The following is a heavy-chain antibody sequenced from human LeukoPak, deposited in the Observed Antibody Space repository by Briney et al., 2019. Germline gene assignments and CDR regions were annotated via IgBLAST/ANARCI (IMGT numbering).Heavy chain of an antibody. CDR2: ISYDGSNK. Sequence: GGSLRLSCAASGFTFSSYGMHWVRQAPGKGLEWVAVISYDGSNKYYADSVKGRFTISRDNSKNTLYLQMNSLRAEDTAVYYCAKEVDLGYCSGGSCHPLPIWGQGTMVTVSS. J-gene: IGHJ3*02. D-gene: IGHD2-15*01. CDR3: AKEVDLGYCSGGSCHPLPI. CDR1: GFTFSSYG. V-gene: IGHV3-30*18.